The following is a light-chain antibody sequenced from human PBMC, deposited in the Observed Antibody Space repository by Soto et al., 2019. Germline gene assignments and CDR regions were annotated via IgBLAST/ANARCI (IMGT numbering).Light chain of an antibody. V-gene: IGLV1-51*01. CDR1: TSNIGASF. CDR2: DSN. J-gene: IGLJ2*01. Sequence: QSVLTQPPPVSAAPGQQVTISCSGSTSNIGASFVSWYQQLPGTAPKLLIYDSNKRPSGIPDRFSASKSGTAATLGITGLQTGDEADYYCGTWDSSLKAVVFGGGTKLTVL. CDR3: GTWDSSLKAVV.